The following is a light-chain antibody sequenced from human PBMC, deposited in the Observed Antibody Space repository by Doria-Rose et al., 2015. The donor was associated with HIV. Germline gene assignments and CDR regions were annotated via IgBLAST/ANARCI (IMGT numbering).Light chain of an antibody. CDR3: HQYGTSWT. V-gene: IGKV3-20*01. CDR1: QSFSSTY. CDR2: DGS. J-gene: IGKJ1*01. Sequence: LTQSPGTLSLSPGERATLSCRASQSFSSTYLAWYQQKPGQAPSLLTYDGSTRATGIPDRFSASGPGTDFTLTINRLEPEDFALYYCHQYGTSWTFGQGTKVEI.